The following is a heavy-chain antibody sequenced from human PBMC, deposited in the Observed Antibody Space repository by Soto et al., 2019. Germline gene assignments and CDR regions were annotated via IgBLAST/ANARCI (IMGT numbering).Heavy chain of an antibody. CDR2: IIPIFGTA. CDR3: ARDPSGGTFICVD. J-gene: IGHJ4*02. Sequence: ASVKVSCKASGYTFTGYYMHWVRQAPGQGLEWMGGIIPIFGTANYAQKFQGRVTITADKSTSTAYMELSSLRSEDTAVYYCARDPSGGTFICVDWGEGTLVTVSS. CDR1: GYTFTGYY. D-gene: IGHD2-15*01. V-gene: IGHV1-69*06.